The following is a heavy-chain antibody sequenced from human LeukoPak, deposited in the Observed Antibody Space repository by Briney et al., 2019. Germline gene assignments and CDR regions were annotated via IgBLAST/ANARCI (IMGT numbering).Heavy chain of an antibody. CDR3: ARVGGSWYYDVDY. J-gene: IGHJ4*02. CDR2: INHSGST. V-gene: IGHV4-34*01. CDR1: GGSFSGYY. Sequence: PSETLSLTCAVYGGSFSGYYWSWIRQPPGKGLEWIGEINHSGSTNYNPSLKSRVTISVDTSKNQFSLKLSSVTAADTAVYYCARVGGSWYYDVDYWGQGTLATVSS. D-gene: IGHD6-13*01.